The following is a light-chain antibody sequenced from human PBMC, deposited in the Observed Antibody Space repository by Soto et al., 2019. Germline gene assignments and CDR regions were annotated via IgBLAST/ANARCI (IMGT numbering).Light chain of an antibody. CDR1: QSISTW. Sequence: DIQMTQSPSTLSASVGDRVTITCRASQSISTWLAWYQQKPGKAPNLLIYHASDLQSGVPSRFSGSGSGTEFTLTISSLQPDDFAPYYCQQYYRYSYTFGQGTKVEVK. CDR3: QQYYRYSYT. V-gene: IGKV1-5*01. CDR2: HAS. J-gene: IGKJ2*01.